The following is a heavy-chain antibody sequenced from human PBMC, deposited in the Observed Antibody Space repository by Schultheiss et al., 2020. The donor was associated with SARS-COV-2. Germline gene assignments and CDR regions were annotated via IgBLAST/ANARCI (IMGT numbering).Heavy chain of an antibody. CDR2: INHSGST. Sequence: LSLPCAVYGGSFSGYYWSWIRQPPGKGLEWIGEINHSGSTNYNPSLKSRVTISVDTSKNQFSLKLSSVTAADTAVYYCARGGYCSGGSCYSYWYFDLWGRGTLVTVSS. D-gene: IGHD2-15*01. CDR1: GGSFSGYY. J-gene: IGHJ2*01. CDR3: ARGGYCSGGSCYSYWYFDL. V-gene: IGHV4-34*01.